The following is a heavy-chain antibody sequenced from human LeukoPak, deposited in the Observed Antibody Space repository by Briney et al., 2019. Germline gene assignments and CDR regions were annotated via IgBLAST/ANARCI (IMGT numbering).Heavy chain of an antibody. CDR3: AKGNGYSYGRYYFYR. CDR2: ITASGGNT. Sequence: PGGSLRLSCAASGFTFSSYAMGWVRQAPGKGLEWVSAITASGGNTYYADSVKGRFTISRDNSKNTLYLQVNSLRAEDTAVYYCAKGNGYSYGRYYFYRWGKGTLVTVSS. J-gene: IGHJ4*02. CDR1: GFTFSSYA. D-gene: IGHD5-18*01. V-gene: IGHV3-23*01.